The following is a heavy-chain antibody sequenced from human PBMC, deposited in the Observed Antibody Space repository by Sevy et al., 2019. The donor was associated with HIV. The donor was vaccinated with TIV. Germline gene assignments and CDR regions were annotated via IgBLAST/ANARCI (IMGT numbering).Heavy chain of an antibody. CDR1: VSSGPISTSNSY. V-gene: IGHV4-39*01. CDR2: VHYRGGT. J-gene: IGHJ4*02. CDR3: ARHDGVNPEYFDS. D-gene: IGHD4-17*01. Sequence: SETLSLSCTVSVSSGPISTSNSYWGWIRQPPGKGLEWIGSVHYRGGTYYHPSLKSRVTISIHTSRNLCSLELKSVTAADTAFYFCARHDGVNPEYFDSWGRGILVTVSS.